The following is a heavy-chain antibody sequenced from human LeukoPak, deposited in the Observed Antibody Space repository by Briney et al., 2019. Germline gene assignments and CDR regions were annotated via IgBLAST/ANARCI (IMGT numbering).Heavy chain of an antibody. CDR3: ARVKSRPYSGSYLDY. D-gene: IGHD1-26*01. V-gene: IGHV1-24*01. J-gene: IGHJ4*02. Sequence: ASVKVSCKVSGYTLTELSMHWVRQAPGKGLEWMGGFDPEDGETIYAQKFQGRVTMTEDTSTDTAYMELRSLRSDDTAVYYCARVKSRPYSGSYLDYWGQGTLATVSS. CDR2: FDPEDGET. CDR1: GYTLTELS.